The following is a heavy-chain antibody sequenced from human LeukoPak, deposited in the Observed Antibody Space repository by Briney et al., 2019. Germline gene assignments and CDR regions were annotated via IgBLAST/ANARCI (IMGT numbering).Heavy chain of an antibody. CDR3: ARHFTYYYDSSGYPRDAFDI. V-gene: IGHV4-59*08. CDR1: GGSMSGYY. CDR2: MYYSGST. Sequence: PSETLSLTCTVSGGSMSGYYWSWIRQSPDKGPVWIGYMYYSGSTNYNPSLKSRATISIDMSKNQFSLTLSSVTAADAALYYCARHFTYYYDSSGYPRDAFDIWGQGTMVTVSS. D-gene: IGHD3-22*01. J-gene: IGHJ3*02.